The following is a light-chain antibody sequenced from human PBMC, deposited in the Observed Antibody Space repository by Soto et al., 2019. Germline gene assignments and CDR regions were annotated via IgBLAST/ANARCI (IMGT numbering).Light chain of an antibody. Sequence: DIQLTQSPSFLSAAVGDRVTITCRASQGISTSLAWYQLQPGKAPKLLIFAASSLQSGVPSRFSGSGSATEFNLTITRLQPEDFATYCCQQFHTYPRTFGQGTRVDIK. CDR2: AAS. V-gene: IGKV1-9*01. J-gene: IGKJ1*01. CDR1: QGISTS. CDR3: QQFHTYPRT.